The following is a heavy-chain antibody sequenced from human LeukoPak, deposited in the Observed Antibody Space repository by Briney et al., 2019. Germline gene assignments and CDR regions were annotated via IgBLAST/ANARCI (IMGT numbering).Heavy chain of an antibody. Sequence: GRSLRLSCAASGFTFSSYGMHWVRQAPGKGLEWVAVISYDGSNKYYADSVKGRFTISRDNSKNTLYLQMNSLRAEDTAVYYCARNSPTIYYFDYWGQGTLVTVSS. CDR1: GFTFSSYG. CDR2: ISYDGSNK. D-gene: IGHD2/OR15-2a*01. V-gene: IGHV3-30*03. J-gene: IGHJ4*02. CDR3: ARNSPTIYYFDY.